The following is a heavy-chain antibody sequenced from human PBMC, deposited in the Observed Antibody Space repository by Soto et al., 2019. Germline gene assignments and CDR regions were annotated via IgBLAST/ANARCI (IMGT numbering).Heavy chain of an antibody. CDR1: GFTFSNSA. CDR3: AARGGRDSYRDV. D-gene: IGHD2-15*01. V-gene: IGHV1-58*01. J-gene: IGHJ6*03. CDR2: IAVGSGNT. Sequence: ASVKVSCKASGFTFSNSALQLVRQARGQRLEWLVWIAVGSGNTNYAQRFQERVTITRDMSTSTAYMELNSLRSDDTAVYYCAARGGRDSYRDVWGKGNTVTVSS.